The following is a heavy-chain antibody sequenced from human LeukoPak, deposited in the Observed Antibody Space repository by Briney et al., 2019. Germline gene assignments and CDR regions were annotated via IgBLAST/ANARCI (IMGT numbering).Heavy chain of an antibody. Sequence: GGSLRLSCAASAFTFSRYGMHWVRQAPGKGLEWVANIKEDGSEKYYVDSVKGRFTISRDNAKNSLYLQMNSLRAEDTALYYCATPPYRSDSGYWGQGTLVTVS. CDR3: ATPPYRSDSGY. D-gene: IGHD6-19*01. J-gene: IGHJ4*02. V-gene: IGHV3-7*01. CDR2: IKEDGSEK. CDR1: AFTFSRYG.